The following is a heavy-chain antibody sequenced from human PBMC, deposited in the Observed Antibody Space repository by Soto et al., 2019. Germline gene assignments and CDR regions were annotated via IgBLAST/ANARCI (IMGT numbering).Heavy chain of an antibody. V-gene: IGHV3-15*01. J-gene: IGHJ4*02. CDR1: GLTFSNVC. CDR3: AITAMINRDSSTSLDY. D-gene: IGHD5-18*01. CDR2: IKSKSDGETA. Sequence: GGSLRLACAASGLTFSNVCMTWVRQAPGKGLEGVGRIKSKSDGETADVAAPVKARFTISRDDSKNTVFLEMNSLKSEDTALYYCAITAMINRDSSTSLDYSGRGTQVTVSS.